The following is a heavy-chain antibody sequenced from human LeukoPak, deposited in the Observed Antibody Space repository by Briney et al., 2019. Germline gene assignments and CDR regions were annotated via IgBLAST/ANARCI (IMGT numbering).Heavy chain of an antibody. CDR2: IYSGGST. CDR1: GFTVSSNY. V-gene: IGHV3-66*01. J-gene: IGHJ3*02. D-gene: IGHD3-10*01. Sequence: GGSLRLSCAASGFTVSSNYMSWVRQAPGKGLEWVSVIYSGGSTYYADSVKGRFAISRDNSKNTLYLQMNSLRAEDTAVYYCAREITMVRGASDAFDIWGQGTMVTVSS. CDR3: AREITMVRGASDAFDI.